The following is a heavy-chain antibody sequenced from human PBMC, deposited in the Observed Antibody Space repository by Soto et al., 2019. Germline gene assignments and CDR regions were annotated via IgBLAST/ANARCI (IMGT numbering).Heavy chain of an antibody. CDR2: IFYSGRT. V-gene: IGHV4-39*01. D-gene: IGHD4-4*01. CDR3: AGQTFTITAASFGRRKWFDT. CDR1: GGSISSPSHY. Sequence: SETLSLTCTISGGSISSPSHYWGWVRQPPGKGLEWIGSIFYSGRTYYTPSLKSRVTISVDTSKNQFSLNLSSVTAADTAVYFCAGQTFTITAASFGRRKWFDTWAPGTMVTVS. J-gene: IGHJ5*02.